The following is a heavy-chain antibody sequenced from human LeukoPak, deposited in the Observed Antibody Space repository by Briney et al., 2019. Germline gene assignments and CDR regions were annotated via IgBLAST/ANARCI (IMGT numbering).Heavy chain of an antibody. J-gene: IGHJ4*02. CDR3: ARGNYYGSGPLFDA. CDR1: GYTFNDYY. D-gene: IGHD3-10*01. CDR2: IDPYSGGT. V-gene: IGHV1-2*02. Sequence: ASLKVSSKASGYTFNDYYMHCVRQAPGQGLEWMGWIDPYSGGTNYAQKFQGRVTMTRDTSITTAYMELSRLSSDDTADYYCARGNYYGSGPLFDAWGQGTLVTVSS.